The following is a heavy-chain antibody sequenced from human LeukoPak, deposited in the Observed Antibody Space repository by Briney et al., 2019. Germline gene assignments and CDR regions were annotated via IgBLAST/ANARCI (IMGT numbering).Heavy chain of an antibody. Sequence: PGGSLRLSCAASGFTFSSYWMSWIRQAPGKGLEWISYISSSAGTIFYADSVEGRFTVSRDNTKNSLYLQMNALRADDTAVYYCARTIGTGPLGHFDYWGQGTLVTVSS. J-gene: IGHJ4*02. CDR2: ISSSAGTI. D-gene: IGHD3/OR15-3a*01. V-gene: IGHV3-11*01. CDR1: GFTFSSYW. CDR3: ARTIGTGPLGHFDY.